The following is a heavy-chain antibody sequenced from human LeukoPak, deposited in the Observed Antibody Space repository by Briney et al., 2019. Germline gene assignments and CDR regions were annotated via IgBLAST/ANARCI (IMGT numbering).Heavy chain of an antibody. CDR1: GFTVSSNY. CDR3: AKGGDDSSGYYPGDY. CDR2: IYSGGST. V-gene: IGHV3-53*01. Sequence: GGSLRLSCAASGFTVSSNYMSWVRQAPGKGLEWVSVIYSGGSTYYADSVKGRFTISRDNSKNTLYLQMNSLRAEDTAVYYCAKGGDDSSGYYPGDYWGQGTLVTVSS. J-gene: IGHJ4*02. D-gene: IGHD3-22*01.